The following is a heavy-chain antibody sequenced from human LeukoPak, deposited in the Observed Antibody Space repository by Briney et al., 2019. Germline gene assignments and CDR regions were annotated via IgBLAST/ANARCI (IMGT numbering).Heavy chain of an antibody. J-gene: IGHJ3*02. D-gene: IGHD5-18*01. CDR1: GFTFSSYW. CDR3: ARTTTAMVSFAFDI. Sequence: GGSLRLSCAASGFTFSSYWMSWVRQVPGKGLEWVANIKQDGSEKYYVDSVKGRFTISRDNAKNSLYLQMNSLRAEDTAVYYCARTTTAMVSFAFDIWGQGTMVTVSS. V-gene: IGHV3-7*01. CDR2: IKQDGSEK.